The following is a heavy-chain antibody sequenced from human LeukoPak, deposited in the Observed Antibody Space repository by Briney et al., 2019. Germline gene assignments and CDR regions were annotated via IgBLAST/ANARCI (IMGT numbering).Heavy chain of an antibody. D-gene: IGHD3-22*01. J-gene: IGHJ4*02. CDR1: GFTFSSYS. Sequence: GGSLRLSCAASGFTFSSYSMNWVRQAPGKGLEWVSSISSSSSYIYYADSVKGRFTISRDNAKNSLYLQMNSLRAEDTAVYYCARDQSYYDSSGYPYYFDYWGQGTLVTVSS. CDR3: ARDQSYYDSSGYPYYFDY. CDR2: ISSSSSYI. V-gene: IGHV3-21*01.